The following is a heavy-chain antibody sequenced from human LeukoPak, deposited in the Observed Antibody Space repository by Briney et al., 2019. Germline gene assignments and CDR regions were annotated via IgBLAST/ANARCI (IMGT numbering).Heavy chain of an antibody. CDR1: GYTFTSYC. D-gene: IGHD1-26*01. CDR3: ARAPSVIVGATTATD. Sequence: ASVKVSCKASGYTFTSYCIRWVRQAPGQGLEWMGWINPYNGNTNYAQKLQGRVTMTTDTSTSTAYMELRSLRSDDTAVYYCARAPSVIVGATTATDWGQGTLVTVSS. CDR2: INPYNGNT. V-gene: IGHV1-18*01. J-gene: IGHJ4*02.